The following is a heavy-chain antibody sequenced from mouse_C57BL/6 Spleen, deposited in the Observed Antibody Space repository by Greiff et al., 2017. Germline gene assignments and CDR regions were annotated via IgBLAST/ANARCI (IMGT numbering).Heavy chain of an antibody. J-gene: IGHJ4*01. D-gene: IGHD1-1*01. CDR3: ARSLATVVATGAMDY. Sequence: QVQLQQSGAELVKPGASVKLSCKASGYTFTSYWVHWVKQRPGRGLEWIGRIDPNSGGTKYNETLKSKATLTVDKPSSTAYMQISILTPEDSAVYYCARSLATVVATGAMDYWGQGTSVTVSS. V-gene: IGHV1-72*01. CDR2: IDPNSGGT. CDR1: GYTFTSYW.